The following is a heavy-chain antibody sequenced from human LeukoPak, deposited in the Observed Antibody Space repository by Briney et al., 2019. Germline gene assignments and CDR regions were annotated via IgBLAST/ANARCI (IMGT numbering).Heavy chain of an antibody. CDR1: GGSFSGYY. V-gene: IGHV4-34*01. CDR2: INHSGST. D-gene: IGHD1-26*01. J-gene: IGHJ4*02. Sequence: SETLSLTCAVYGGSFSGYYWSWIRQPPGKGLEWIGEINHSGSTNYNPSLKSRVTISVDTSKNQFSLKLSSVTAADTAVYYCARDSGSYYPFDYWGQGTLVTVSS. CDR3: ARDSGSYYPFDY.